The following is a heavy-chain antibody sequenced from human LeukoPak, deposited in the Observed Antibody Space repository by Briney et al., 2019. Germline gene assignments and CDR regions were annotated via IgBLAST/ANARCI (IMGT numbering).Heavy chain of an antibody. D-gene: IGHD3-3*01. J-gene: IGHJ3*02. CDR2: INPSGGST. V-gene: IGHV1-46*01. CDR1: GYTFTSYY. Sequence: ASVKVSCKASGYTFTSYYMHWVRQAPGQGLEWMGIINPSGGSTSYAQKFQGRVTMTRDMSTSTVYMELSSLRSDDTAVYYCARMTYDFWSGEEDTAAFDIWGQGTMVTVSS. CDR3: ARMTYDFWSGEEDTAAFDI.